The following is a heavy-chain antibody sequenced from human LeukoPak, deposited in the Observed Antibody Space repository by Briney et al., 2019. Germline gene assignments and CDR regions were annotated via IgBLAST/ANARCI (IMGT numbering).Heavy chain of an antibody. J-gene: IGHJ4*02. V-gene: IGHV3-21*01. CDR2: ISSSSSYI. CDR3: ARDPGIAVAGPYYFDY. D-gene: IGHD6-19*01. Sequence: PGGSLRLSCAASGFTFSSYSMNWVRQAPGKGLEWVSSISSSSSYIYYADSVKGRFTISRDNAKNSLYLQMNSLRAEDTAVYYCARDPGIAVAGPYYFDYWGQGTLVTVSS. CDR1: GFTFSSYS.